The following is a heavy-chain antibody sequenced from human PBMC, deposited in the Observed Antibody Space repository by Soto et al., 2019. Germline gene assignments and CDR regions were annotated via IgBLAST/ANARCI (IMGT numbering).Heavy chain of an antibody. J-gene: IGHJ4*02. Sequence: SETLSLTCTVSGGSISSSSYYWGWIRQPPGKGLEWIGSIYYSGSTYYNPSLKSRVAISVDTSKNQFSLKLSSVTAADTAVYYCARLTMYCSSTSCYIWDYWGQGTLVTVSS. CDR2: IYYSGST. CDR1: GGSISSSSYY. V-gene: IGHV4-39*01. CDR3: ARLTMYCSSTSCYIWDY. D-gene: IGHD2-2*02.